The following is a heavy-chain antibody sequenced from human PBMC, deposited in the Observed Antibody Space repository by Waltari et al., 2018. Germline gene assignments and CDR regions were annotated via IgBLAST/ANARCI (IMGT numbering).Heavy chain of an antibody. D-gene: IGHD1-26*01. CDR3: ARARHGSYNLDY. CDR1: GFTFSSYA. V-gene: IGHV3-30*01. J-gene: IGHJ4*02. CDR2: ISYDGSNK. Sequence: QVQLVESGGGVVQPGRSLRLSCAASGFTFSSYAMHWVRQAPGKGLEWVAVISYDGSNKYYADSVKGRFTISRDNSKNTLYLQMNSLRAEDTAVYYCARARHGSYNLDYWGQGTLVTVSS.